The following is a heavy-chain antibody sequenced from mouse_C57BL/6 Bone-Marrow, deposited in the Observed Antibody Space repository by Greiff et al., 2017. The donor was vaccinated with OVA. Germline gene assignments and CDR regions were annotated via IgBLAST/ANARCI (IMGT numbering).Heavy chain of an antibody. CDR3: ARRHYYGSSYEYFDV. J-gene: IGHJ1*03. CDR2: IYPSDSET. V-gene: IGHV1-61*01. Sequence: QVHVKQPGAELVRPGSSVKLSCKASGYTFTSYWMDWVKQRPGQGLEWIGNIYPSDSETHYNQKFKDKATLTVDKSSSTAYMQLSSLTSEDSAVYYCARRHYYGSSYEYFDVWGTGTTVTVSS. CDR1: GYTFTSYW. D-gene: IGHD1-1*01.